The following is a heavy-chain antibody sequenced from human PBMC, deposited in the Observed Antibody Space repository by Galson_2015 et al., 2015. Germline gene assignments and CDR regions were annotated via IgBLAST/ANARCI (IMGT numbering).Heavy chain of an antibody. CDR3: AQKGRLASNYFYGMDV. Sequence: SLRLSCAASGFTFSSYAMSWVRQAPGKGLEWVSAISGSDGSTISYADSVKGRFTISRDNARNSLYLQMNSLRAEDTAVYYCAQKGRLASNYFYGMDVWGQGTTVIVSS. J-gene: IGHJ6*02. V-gene: IGHV3-23*01. D-gene: IGHD6-19*01. CDR1: GFTFSSYA. CDR2: ISGSDGSTI.